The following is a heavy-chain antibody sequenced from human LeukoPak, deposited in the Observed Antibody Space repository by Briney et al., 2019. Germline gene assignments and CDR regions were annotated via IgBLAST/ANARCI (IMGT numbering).Heavy chain of an antibody. CDR1: GLTFSSHS. J-gene: IGHJ4*02. Sequence: GGSLRVSCAVSGLTFSSHSMNWVRQAPGEGLEWLSHIISSSSTIYYADAVKGGFTISTDNAKNSLYLQVTSLRAEDTAVYYCAKDHLRITIFGVDFDSWGQGTLVTVSS. V-gene: IGHV3-48*01. CDR2: IISSSSTI. D-gene: IGHD3-3*01. CDR3: AKDHLRITIFGVDFDS.